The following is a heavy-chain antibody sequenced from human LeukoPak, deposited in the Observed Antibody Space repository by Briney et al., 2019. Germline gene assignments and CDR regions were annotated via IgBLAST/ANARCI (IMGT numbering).Heavy chain of an antibody. Sequence: SETLSLTCTVSGGSISSSSYYWGWIRQPPGKGLEWIGSIYYSGSTYYNPSLKSRVTISIDTSKNQFSLKLSSVTAADTAVYYCARAIVVVPAAMSSHNWFDPWGQGTLVTVSS. J-gene: IGHJ5*02. CDR1: GGSISSSSYY. CDR3: ARAIVVVPAAMSSHNWFDP. CDR2: IYYSGST. D-gene: IGHD2-2*01. V-gene: IGHV4-39*07.